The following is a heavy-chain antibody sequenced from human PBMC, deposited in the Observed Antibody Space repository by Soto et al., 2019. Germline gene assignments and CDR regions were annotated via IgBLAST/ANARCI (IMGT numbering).Heavy chain of an antibody. J-gene: IGHJ4*02. CDR3: ARDLKPPYYYDSSGPLGY. V-gene: IGHV1-46*01. Sequence: ASVKVSCKASGYTFTSYYMHWVRQAPGQGLEWMGIINPSGGSTSYAQKFQGRVTMTRDTSTSTVYMELSSLRSEDTAVYYCARDLKPPYYYDSSGPLGYWGQGTLVTVSS. CDR1: GYTFTSYY. CDR2: INPSGGST. D-gene: IGHD3-22*01.